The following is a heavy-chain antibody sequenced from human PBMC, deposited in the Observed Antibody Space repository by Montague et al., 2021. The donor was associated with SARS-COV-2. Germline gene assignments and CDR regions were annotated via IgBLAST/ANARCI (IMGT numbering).Heavy chain of an antibody. V-gene: IGHV3-30*04. CDR1: GFPFSTYP. D-gene: IGHD6-13*01. CDR3: AREINEQQLYGMDD. Sequence: SLRLSCAASGFPFSTYPMHWVRQAPGKGLKWVAVISYDGSNKYYADSVRGRFTISRDNSKNTLSLQMNSLRAEDTAVYYCAREINEQQLYGMDDWGQGTTVTVSS. J-gene: IGHJ6*02. CDR2: ISYDGSNK.